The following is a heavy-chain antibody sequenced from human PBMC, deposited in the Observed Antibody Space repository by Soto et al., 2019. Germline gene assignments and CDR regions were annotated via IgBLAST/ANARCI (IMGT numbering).Heavy chain of an antibody. CDR2: IWYDGSDE. CDR1: GFTFSNYG. D-gene: IGHD2-21*02. Sequence: GGSLRLACAASGFTFSNYGMHWVRQAPGKGLEWVAVIWYDGSDEYYADSVKGRFTIFRDNSKSTLYLQMNSLRAEDTAVYYCARDQGDGWGQGTLVTAPQ. J-gene: IGHJ4*02. V-gene: IGHV3-33*01. CDR3: ARDQGDG.